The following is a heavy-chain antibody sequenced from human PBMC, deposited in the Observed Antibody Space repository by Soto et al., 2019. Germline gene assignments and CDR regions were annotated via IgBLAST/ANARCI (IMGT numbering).Heavy chain of an antibody. J-gene: IGHJ5*02. CDR2: INHSGST. CDR3: ASAGTSSSWYPDDLGGSHHTYNWFDP. Sequence: QVQLQQWGAGLLKPSETLSLTCAVYGGSFSGYYWSWIRQPPGKGLEWIGDINHSGSTNYNPSLKSRVTISVDTSKNQFSLKLSSVTAADTAVYYCASAGTSSSWYPDDLGGSHHTYNWFDPWGQGTLVTVSS. V-gene: IGHV4-34*01. CDR1: GGSFSGYY. D-gene: IGHD6-13*01.